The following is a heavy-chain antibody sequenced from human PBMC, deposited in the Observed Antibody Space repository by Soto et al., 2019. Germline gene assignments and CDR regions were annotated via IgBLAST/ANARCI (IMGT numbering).Heavy chain of an antibody. V-gene: IGHV1-69*13. Sequence: ASLKVSCKASGGTFNKYAIDWVRQAPGQGLEWMGGITPLFGTPNYAQRFQGRVTISADEVTSAAYMELRSLRSDDTGVYYCARQFDYDTSGYYYAYWGQGTLVTVSS. CDR3: ARQFDYDTSGYYYAY. J-gene: IGHJ4*02. CDR1: GGTFNKYA. CDR2: ITPLFGTP. D-gene: IGHD3-22*01.